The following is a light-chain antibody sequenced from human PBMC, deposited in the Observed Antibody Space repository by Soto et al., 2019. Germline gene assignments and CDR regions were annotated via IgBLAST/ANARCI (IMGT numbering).Light chain of an antibody. CDR1: TSDVGGYDY. Sequence: QSVLTQPASVSGSPGQSITVSCTGTTSDVGGYDYVAWYQQHPGKAPKLMIYDVSSRPSGVSNRFSGSKSGNTASLTISGLQAEDEADYYCSSYLGSSTLSGVFGTGTKLTV. CDR2: DVS. CDR3: SSYLGSSTLSGV. J-gene: IGLJ1*01. V-gene: IGLV2-14*01.